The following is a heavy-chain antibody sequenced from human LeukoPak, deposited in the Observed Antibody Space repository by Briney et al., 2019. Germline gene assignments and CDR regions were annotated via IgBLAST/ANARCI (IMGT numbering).Heavy chain of an antibody. V-gene: IGHV1-69*13. Sequence: SVKVSFKASGGTFSSYAISWVRQAPGQGLEWMGGIIPIFGTANYAQKFQGRVTITADESTSTAYMELSSLRSEDTAVYYCASDALGRRPINSGFYFDYWGQGTLVTVSS. CDR1: GGTFSSYA. D-gene: IGHD1-26*01. J-gene: IGHJ4*02. CDR2: IIPIFGTA. CDR3: ASDALGRRPINSGFYFDY.